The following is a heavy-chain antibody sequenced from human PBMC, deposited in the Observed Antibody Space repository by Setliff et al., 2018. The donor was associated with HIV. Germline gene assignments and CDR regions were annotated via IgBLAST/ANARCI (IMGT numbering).Heavy chain of an antibody. Sequence: PGGSLRLSCEASAFTFSNFAMHWVRQAPGKGLEWVALISYDGSNKYYADSVKGRFTISRDNSKNTLYLQMNSLSTEDTAVYYCARDPHPNGGSEDAFDIWGQGTMVTVSS. D-gene: IGHD7-27*01. J-gene: IGHJ3*02. V-gene: IGHV3-30*01. CDR3: ARDPHPNGGSEDAFDI. CDR1: AFTFSNFA. CDR2: ISYDGSNK.